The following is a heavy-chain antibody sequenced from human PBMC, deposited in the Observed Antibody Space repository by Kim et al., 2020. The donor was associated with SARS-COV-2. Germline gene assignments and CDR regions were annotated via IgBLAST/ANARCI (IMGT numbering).Heavy chain of an antibody. D-gene: IGHD3-3*01. J-gene: IGHJ4*02. Sequence: YRPSFQGQVTISADKSISTAYLQWSSLKASDTAMYYCARPGYDFWSGYDYWGQGTLVTVSS. CDR3: ARPGYDFWSGYDY. V-gene: IGHV5-51*01.